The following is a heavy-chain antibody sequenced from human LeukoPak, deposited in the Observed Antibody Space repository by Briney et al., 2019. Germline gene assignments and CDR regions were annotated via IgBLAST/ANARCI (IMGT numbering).Heavy chain of an antibody. Sequence: GASVKVSCKASGYTFTSYGISWVRQAPGQGLEWMGWISAYNGNTNYAQKLQGRVTMTTDTSTSTAYMELRSLRSDDTAVYYCARDWESTYYDYVWGSDYWGQGTLVTVSS. CDR1: GYTFTSYG. J-gene: IGHJ4*02. CDR3: ARDWESTYYDYVWGSDY. D-gene: IGHD3-16*01. V-gene: IGHV1-18*01. CDR2: ISAYNGNT.